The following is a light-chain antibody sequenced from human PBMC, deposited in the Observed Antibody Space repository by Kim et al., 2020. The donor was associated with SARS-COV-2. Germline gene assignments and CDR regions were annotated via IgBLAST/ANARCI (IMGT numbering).Light chain of an antibody. CDR1: QGVGSN. CDR3: HQYNDWPPLT. CDR2: AAS. V-gene: IGKV3-15*01. J-gene: IGKJ4*01. Sequence: EIVMTQSPATLSVSPGEKVTLSCRASQGVGSNLAWYHQKPGQAPRLLLYAASARATGLPDRFSGSGSGTEFTLTITGLQSEDVAIYYYHQYNDWPPLTFGEGTKVDIK.